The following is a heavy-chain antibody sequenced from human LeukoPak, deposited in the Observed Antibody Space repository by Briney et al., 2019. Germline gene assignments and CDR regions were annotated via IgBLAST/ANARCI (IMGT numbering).Heavy chain of an antibody. CDR2: IIPIRGIA. D-gene: IGHD5-18*01. CDR1: GGTFISYT. Sequence: ASVKVSCKASGGTFISYTISWVRQAPGQGLEWMGRIIPIRGIANYAQKFRGRVTITADKSTSTAYMELSSLRSEDTAVYYCAREGGDYSYRYYFDYWGQGTLVTVSS. V-gene: IGHV1-69*02. CDR3: AREGGDYSYRYYFDY. J-gene: IGHJ4*02.